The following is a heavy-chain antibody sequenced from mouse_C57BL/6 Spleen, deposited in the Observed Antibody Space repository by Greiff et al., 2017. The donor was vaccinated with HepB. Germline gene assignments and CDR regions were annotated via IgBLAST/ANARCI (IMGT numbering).Heavy chain of an antibody. V-gene: IGHV1-19*01. CDR3: ARDPYYFDY. J-gene: IGHJ2*01. Sequence: EVQLQQSGPVLVKPGASVKMSCKASGYTFTDYYMNWVKQSHGKSLEWIGVINPYNGGTSYNQKFKGKATLTVDKSSSTAYMELNSLTSEDSAVYYCARDPYYFDYWGQGTTLTVSS. CDR1: GYTFTDYY. CDR2: INPYNGGT.